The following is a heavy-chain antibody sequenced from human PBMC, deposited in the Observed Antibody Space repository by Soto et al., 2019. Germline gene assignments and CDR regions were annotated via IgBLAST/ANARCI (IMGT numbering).Heavy chain of an antibody. CDR1: GGSISSSNW. Sequence: SETLSLTCAVSGGSISSSNWWSWVRQPPGKGLEWIGEIYHSGSTNYNPSLKSRVTISVDKSKNQFSLKLSSVTATDTAVYYCARDRYYGSGSYYLFDYWGQGTLVTVSS. J-gene: IGHJ4*02. D-gene: IGHD3-10*01. CDR3: ARDRYYGSGSYYLFDY. CDR2: IYHSGST. V-gene: IGHV4-4*02.